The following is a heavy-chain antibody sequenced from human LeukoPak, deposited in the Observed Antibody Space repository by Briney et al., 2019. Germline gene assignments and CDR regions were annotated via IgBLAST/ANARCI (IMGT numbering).Heavy chain of an antibody. CDR1: GFTFSSYG. CDR2: ISSSSNTI. D-gene: IGHD2-2*01. V-gene: IGHV3-48*02. Sequence: GGSLRPSCAASGFTFSSYGMIWVRQAPGKGLEWISYISSSSNTIYYADSVKGRFTISRDNAKNSLYLQVSSLRDEDTAVYYCARGAFVVVPAATNWFDPWGQGTLVTVSS. J-gene: IGHJ5*02. CDR3: ARGAFVVVPAATNWFDP.